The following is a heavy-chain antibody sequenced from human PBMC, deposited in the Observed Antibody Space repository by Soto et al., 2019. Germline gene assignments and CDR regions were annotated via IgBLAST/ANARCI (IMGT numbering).Heavy chain of an antibody. CDR3: ARDFVLDYYYYGMDV. Sequence: QVQLVESGGGVVQPGRSLRLSCAASGFTFSSYGMHWVRQAPGKGLEWVAVIWYDGSNKYYADSVKGRFTISRDNSKNTRYLQMNSLSAEDTAVYYCARDFVLDYYYYGMDVWCQGTTVTVSS. CDR1: GFTFSSYG. D-gene: IGHD2-8*01. J-gene: IGHJ6*02. CDR2: IWYDGSNK. V-gene: IGHV3-33*01.